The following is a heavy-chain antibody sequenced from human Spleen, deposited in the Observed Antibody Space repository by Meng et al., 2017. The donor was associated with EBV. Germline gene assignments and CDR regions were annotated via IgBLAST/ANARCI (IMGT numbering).Heavy chain of an antibody. V-gene: IGHV1-46*01. J-gene: IGHJ4*02. D-gene: IGHD6-19*01. CDR2: INPTGGST. Sequence: QVELGQSGAEVKKPGASVKVSCKASGYSFTSYYMHWVRQAPGQGPEWMGIINPTGGSTTYAQKFQGRVTVTMDTPTSTLYMELSSLRSEDTAVYYCARSPYSSGWDYFDYWGQGTLVTVSS. CDR3: ARSPYSSGWDYFDY. CDR1: GYSFTSYY.